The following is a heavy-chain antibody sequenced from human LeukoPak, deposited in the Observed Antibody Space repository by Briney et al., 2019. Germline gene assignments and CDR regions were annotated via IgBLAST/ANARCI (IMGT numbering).Heavy chain of an antibody. CDR2: IIPMSGTA. D-gene: IGHD3-3*01. CDR3: ASPVKYYDTWSGYPPFDY. J-gene: IGHJ4*02. Sequence: SVKVSCKASGGTFNNFAISWVRQAPGQGLEWVGGIIPMSGTANYVQKFQGRVTITADESTSTAYMELSSLRSEDTAIYYCASPVKYYDTWSGYPPFDYWGQGTLVTVSS. V-gene: IGHV1-69*13. CDR1: GGTFNNFA.